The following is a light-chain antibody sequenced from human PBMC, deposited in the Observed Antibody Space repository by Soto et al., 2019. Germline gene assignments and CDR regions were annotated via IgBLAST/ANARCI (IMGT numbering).Light chain of an antibody. J-gene: IGLJ2*01. Sequence: QSVLTQPASVSASPGQSITISCTGTSSYIGSYNYVSWYRHHPGKAPQLMIYEVSHRPSGISHRFSGSKAGNTASLTISGLQAEDECYYYCTSYTGSRSLVVFGGGTKLTVL. CDR3: TSYTGSRSLVV. CDR1: SSYIGSYNY. V-gene: IGLV2-14*01. CDR2: EVS.